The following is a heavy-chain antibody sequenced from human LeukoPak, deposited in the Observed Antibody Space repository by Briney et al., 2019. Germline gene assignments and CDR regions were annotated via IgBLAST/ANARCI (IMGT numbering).Heavy chain of an antibody. CDR1: GYSISSGYY. D-gene: IGHD6-6*01. CDR3: ARVQYSSSVDS. J-gene: IGHJ4*02. V-gene: IGHV4-38-2*02. CDR2: IYHSGST. Sequence: SETLSPTCTVSGYSISSGYYWGWIRQPPGKGLEWIGSIYHSGSTYYNPSLKSRVTISVDTSKNQFSLKLSSVTAADTAVYYCARVQYSSSVDSWGQGTLVTVSS.